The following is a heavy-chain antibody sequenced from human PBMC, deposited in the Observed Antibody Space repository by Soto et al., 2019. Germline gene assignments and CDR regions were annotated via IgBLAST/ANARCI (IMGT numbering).Heavy chain of an antibody. Sequence: GGSLRLSCAASGFTFSSYAMHWVRQAPGKGLEWVAVISYDGSNKYYADSVKGRFTISRDNSKNTLCLQMNSLRAEDTAVYYCARESSPYSGSYSGIDYWGQGTLVTVSS. D-gene: IGHD1-26*01. CDR2: ISYDGSNK. J-gene: IGHJ4*02. CDR1: GFTFSSYA. CDR3: ARESSPYSGSYSGIDY. V-gene: IGHV3-30-3*01.